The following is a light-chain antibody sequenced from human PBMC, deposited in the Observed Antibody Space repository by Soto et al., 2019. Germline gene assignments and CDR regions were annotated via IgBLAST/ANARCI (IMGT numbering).Light chain of an antibody. J-gene: IGLJ1*01. CDR3: SSYTTGNTEV. CDR2: DVT. CDR1: SSDVGAFNY. Sequence: QYVLTQPASVSGSPGQSISISCIGTSSDVGAFNYVSWYQHHPGKAPQLIIYDVTSRPSGVSNRFSASKFGNTASLTISGLQAEDEAYYYCSSYTTGNTEVFGTWTKLTVL. V-gene: IGLV2-14*03.